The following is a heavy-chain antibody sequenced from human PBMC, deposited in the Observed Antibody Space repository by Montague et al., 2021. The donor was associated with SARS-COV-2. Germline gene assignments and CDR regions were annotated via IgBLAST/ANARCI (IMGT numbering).Heavy chain of an antibody. J-gene: IGHJ6*02. D-gene: IGHD3-9*01. CDR2: IYYSGSN. CDR3: ARLSKTGYPPLYYYYGMDV. Sequence: SETLSLTCTVSGGSISSSSYYWGWLRQPPGKGLEWIGSIYYSGSNYYNPSLKSRVTISVDTSKNQFSLKLSSVTAAATASYYCARLSKTGYPPLYYYYGMDVWGQGTTVTVSS. V-gene: IGHV4-39*01. CDR1: GGSISSSSYY.